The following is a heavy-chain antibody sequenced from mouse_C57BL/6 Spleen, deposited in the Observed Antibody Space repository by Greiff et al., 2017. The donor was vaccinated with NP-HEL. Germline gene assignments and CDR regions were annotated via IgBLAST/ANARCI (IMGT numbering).Heavy chain of an antibody. D-gene: IGHD2-3*01. CDR1: GFTFSSYG. J-gene: IGHJ4*01. CDR3: AKADGYYAMDY. Sequence: EVQGVESGGDLVKPGGSLKLSCAASGFTFSSYGMSWVRQTPDKRLEWVATISSGGSYTYYPDSVKGRFTISRDNAKNTLYLQMSSLKSEDTAMYYCAKADGYYAMDYWGQGTSVTVSS. V-gene: IGHV5-6*01. CDR2: ISSGGSYT.